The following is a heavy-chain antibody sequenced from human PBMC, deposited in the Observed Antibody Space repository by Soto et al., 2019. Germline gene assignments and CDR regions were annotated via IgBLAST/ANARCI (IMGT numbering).Heavy chain of an antibody. CDR3: ARHYSSGSRNWFDP. D-gene: IGHD6-19*01. CDR1: GDSINSDDYY. Sequence: PSETLSLTCTVSGDSINSDDYYWSWIRQPPGKGLEWIGNIYYSGSTHYNPSLKSRVTISVDTSKNQFSLKLSSVTAADTAVFYCARHYSSGSRNWFDPWGQGTMVTVSS. V-gene: IGHV4-30-4*01. J-gene: IGHJ5*02. CDR2: IYYSGST.